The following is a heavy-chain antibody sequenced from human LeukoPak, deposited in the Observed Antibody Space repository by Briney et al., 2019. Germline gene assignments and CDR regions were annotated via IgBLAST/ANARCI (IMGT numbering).Heavy chain of an antibody. CDR3: ASGYRNLAFDY. Sequence: PGGSLRLSCAASGFTFSSYSMNWVRQAPGKGLEWVSYISSSSSTIYYADSVKGRFTISRDNSKNTLYLQMNSLRAEDTAVYYCASGYRNLAFDYWGQGTLVTVSS. CDR2: ISSSSSTI. V-gene: IGHV3-48*01. J-gene: IGHJ4*02. D-gene: IGHD5-18*01. CDR1: GFTFSSYS.